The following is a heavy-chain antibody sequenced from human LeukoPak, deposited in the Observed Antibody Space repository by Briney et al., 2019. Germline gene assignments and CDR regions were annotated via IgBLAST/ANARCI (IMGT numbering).Heavy chain of an antibody. CDR3: VRFPDFGAKPLGFDY. CDR2: ISSGGKHI. D-gene: IGHD1-14*01. Sequence: AGGSLRLSCAASGFTFRAHAMTWVRQAPGKGLEWVSSISSGGKHINYADSVRGRFTISRDNVKNSIFLQMNSLRTEDTAVYYCVRFPDFGAKPLGFDYWGQGTFVAVSS. CDR1: GFTFRAHA. V-gene: IGHV3-21*01. J-gene: IGHJ4*02.